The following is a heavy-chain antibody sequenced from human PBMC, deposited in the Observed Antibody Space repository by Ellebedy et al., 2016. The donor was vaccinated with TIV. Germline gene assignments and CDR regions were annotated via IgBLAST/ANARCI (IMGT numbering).Heavy chain of an antibody. D-gene: IGHD3-10*01. CDR3: AKEIGGGGSY. CDR2: IKQDGSEK. CDR1: GFTFSNYW. J-gene: IGHJ4*02. V-gene: IGHV3-7*01. Sequence: GGSLRLSXAASGFTFSNYWMSWVRQAPGKGLERVANIKQDGSEKYYVDSVKGRFSISRDNAKNSLYLQMDSLRAEDTAVYYCAKEIGGGGSYWGQGTLVTVSS.